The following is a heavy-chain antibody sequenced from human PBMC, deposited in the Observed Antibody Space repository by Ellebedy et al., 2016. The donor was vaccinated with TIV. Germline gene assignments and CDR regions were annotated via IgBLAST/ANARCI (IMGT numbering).Heavy chain of an antibody. J-gene: IGHJ4*02. CDR2: INPSGGST. D-gene: IGHD6-19*01. V-gene: IGHV1-46*04. CDR3: ARARSSGWLHTPDY. Sequence: AASVKVSCKASGYTFTSYYMHWVRQAPGQGLEWMGIINPSGGSTTYAQKLQGRITMTRDTSTSTVYMELSSLRSEDTAVYYCARARSSGWLHTPDYWGQGILVTVSS. CDR1: GYTFTSYY.